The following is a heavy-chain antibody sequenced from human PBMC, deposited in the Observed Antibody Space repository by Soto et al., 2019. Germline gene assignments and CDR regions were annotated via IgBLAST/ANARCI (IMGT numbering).Heavy chain of an antibody. CDR1: GGAFTNDI. CDR3: ARDSPMGSTFRGYDAIDY. D-gene: IGHD5-12*01. Sequence: QVHLVQSGAEVKKPGSSVKVSCKASGGAFTNDIITWVRQAPGQGLEWMGRIIPLLDVTNYAQKFQGRVTSTADKSTSTAYMELNSLIYEDTAVYYCARDSPMGSTFRGYDAIDYWGQGTLVTVSS. V-gene: IGHV1-69*08. J-gene: IGHJ4*02. CDR2: IIPLLDVT.